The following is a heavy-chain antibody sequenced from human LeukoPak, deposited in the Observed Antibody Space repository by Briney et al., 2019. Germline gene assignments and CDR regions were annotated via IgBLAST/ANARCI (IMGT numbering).Heavy chain of an antibody. D-gene: IGHD3-10*01. J-gene: IGHJ6*03. CDR3: ARHLGGSGSFSYYMDV. CDR2: IYPGDSDT. V-gene: IGHV5-51*01. Sequence: PGESLKISCKGSGYSFTSYWIGWVRQMPGKGLEWMGIIYPGDSDTRYSPSFQGQVTISADRSISTAYLQWSSLKASDTAMYYCARHLGGSGSFSYYMDVWGKGTTVTVSS. CDR1: GYSFTSYW.